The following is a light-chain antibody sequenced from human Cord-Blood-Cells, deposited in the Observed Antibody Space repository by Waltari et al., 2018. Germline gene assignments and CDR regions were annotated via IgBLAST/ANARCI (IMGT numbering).Light chain of an antibody. J-gene: IGKJ5*01. V-gene: IGKV1-5*01. CDR3: QQYNSYSIT. Sequence: DIQMNQSPSTLSASVGERVTITCRASQSISSWLAWYQQKPGKAPKLLIYYASSLESGVPSRFSGSGSGTEFTLTISSLQPDDFATYYCQQYNSYSITFGQGTRLEIK. CDR1: QSISSW. CDR2: YAS.